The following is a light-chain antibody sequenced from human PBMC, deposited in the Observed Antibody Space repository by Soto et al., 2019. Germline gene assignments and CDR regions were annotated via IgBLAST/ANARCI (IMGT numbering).Light chain of an antibody. CDR3: QQCGSSPIT. J-gene: IGKJ5*01. Sequence: EIVLPQSTGTLSLSPGERATLSCRASQSVSSSYLAWYQQKPGQAPRLLIYGASSRATGIPDRFSGSGSGTDFTLTISRLEPEDFAVYYCQQCGSSPITFGQGTRLEVK. CDR1: QSVSSSY. V-gene: IGKV3-20*01. CDR2: GAS.